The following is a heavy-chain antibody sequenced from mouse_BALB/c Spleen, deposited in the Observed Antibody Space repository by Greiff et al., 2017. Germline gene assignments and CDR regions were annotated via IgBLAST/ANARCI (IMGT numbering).Heavy chain of an antibody. CDR3: ARTTVVADY. CDR2: ISYDGSN. Sequence: EVKLEESGPGLVKPSQSLSLTCSVTGYSITSGYYWNWIRQFPGNKLEWMGYISYDGSNNYNPSLKNRISITRDTSKNQFFLKLNSVTTEDTATYYCARTTVVADYWGQGTTLTVSS. J-gene: IGHJ2*01. CDR1: GYSITSGYY. D-gene: IGHD1-1*01. V-gene: IGHV3-6*02.